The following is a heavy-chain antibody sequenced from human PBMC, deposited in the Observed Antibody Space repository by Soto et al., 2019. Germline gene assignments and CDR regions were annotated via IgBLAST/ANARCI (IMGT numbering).Heavy chain of an antibody. D-gene: IGHD2-2*01. CDR1: GYTFTSYG. Sequence: QVQLVQSGAEVKKPGASVKVSCKASGYTFTSYGISWVRQAPGQGLEWMGWISAYNGNTNYAQKLRGRVTMTTDTSTSTAYMELRSLRSDDTAVYYCARQDIVVVPAASLDYWGQGTLVTVSS. CDR3: ARQDIVVVPAASLDY. J-gene: IGHJ4*02. CDR2: ISAYNGNT. V-gene: IGHV1-18*01.